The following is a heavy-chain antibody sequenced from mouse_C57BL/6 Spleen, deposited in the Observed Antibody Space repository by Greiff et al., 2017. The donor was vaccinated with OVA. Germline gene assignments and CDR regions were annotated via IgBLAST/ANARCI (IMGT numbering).Heavy chain of an antibody. Sequence: VQLKQSGPGLVKPSQSLSLTCSVTGYSITSGYYWNWIRQFPGNKLEWMGYISYDGSNNYNPSLKNRISITRDTSKNQFFLKLNSVTTEDTATYYCARDGPLLLPFDYWGQGTTRTVSS. CDR1: GYSITSGYY. CDR2: ISYDGSN. D-gene: IGHD1-1*01. CDR3: ARDGPLLLPFDY. V-gene: IGHV3-6*01. J-gene: IGHJ2*01.